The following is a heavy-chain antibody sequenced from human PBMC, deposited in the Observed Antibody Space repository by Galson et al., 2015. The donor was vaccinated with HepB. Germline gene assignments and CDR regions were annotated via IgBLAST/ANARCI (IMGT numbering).Heavy chain of an antibody. Sequence: SLRLSCAASAFIFSTYSMSWVRQAPGKGLEWVSYISSSSSTIYYADSVKGRFTISRDNAKNSLYLQMNSLRAEDTAVYYSVDLRGYDLKPFDYWGQGTQVTVSS. J-gene: IGHJ4*02. CDR1: AFIFSTYS. CDR3: VDLRGYDLKPFDY. V-gene: IGHV3-48*01. CDR2: ISSSSSTI. D-gene: IGHD3-3*01.